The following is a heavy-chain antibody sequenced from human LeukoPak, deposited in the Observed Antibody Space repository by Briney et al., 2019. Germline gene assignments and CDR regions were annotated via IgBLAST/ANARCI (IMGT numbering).Heavy chain of an antibody. CDR3: GHFYDSSGYVRY. CDR2: IYWNDDK. Sequence: SGPTLVKPTQTLTLTCTFSGLSLSTSGVGVGWIRQPPGKTLEWLAVIYWNDDKHYSPSLKSRLTITKDTSKNQVVLIMANMDPVDTATYYCGHFYDSSGYVRYWGQGALVTVSS. J-gene: IGHJ4*02. D-gene: IGHD3-22*01. V-gene: IGHV2-5*01. CDR1: GLSLSTSGVG.